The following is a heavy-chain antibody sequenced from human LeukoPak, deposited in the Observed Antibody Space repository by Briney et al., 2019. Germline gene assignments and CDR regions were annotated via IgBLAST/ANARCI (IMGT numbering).Heavy chain of an antibody. V-gene: IGHV3-15*01. Sequence: GGSLRLSCAASGFTFSNAWMSWVRQAPGKGLEWVGRIKSKTDGGTTDYAAPVEGRFTISRDDSKNTLYLQMNSLKTEDTAVYYCTTEIGYDFWSGYTPYFDYWGQGTLVTVSS. CDR1: GFTFSNAW. CDR3: TTEIGYDFWSGYTPYFDY. CDR2: IKSKTDGGTT. J-gene: IGHJ4*02. D-gene: IGHD3-3*01.